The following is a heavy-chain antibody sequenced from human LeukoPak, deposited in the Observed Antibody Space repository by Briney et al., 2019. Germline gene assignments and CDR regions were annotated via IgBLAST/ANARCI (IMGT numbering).Heavy chain of an antibody. CDR2: FDPEDGET. Sequence: ASVKVSCKVSGYTLTELSMHWVRQAPGKGLEWMGGFDPEDGETIYAQKFQGRVTMTEDTSTDTAYMELSSLRSEDTAVYYCATDQANHYDSSGPRRGSNWFDPWGQGTLVTVSS. D-gene: IGHD3-22*01. CDR1: GYTLTELS. CDR3: ATDQANHYDSSGPRRGSNWFDP. V-gene: IGHV1-24*01. J-gene: IGHJ5*02.